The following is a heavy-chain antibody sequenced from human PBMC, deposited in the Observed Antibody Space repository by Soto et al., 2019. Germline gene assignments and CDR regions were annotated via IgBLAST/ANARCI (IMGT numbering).Heavy chain of an antibody. CDR1: GFTVSSSA. V-gene: IGHV3-23*01. CDR3: AKVTKRAAAGRYEYYKYGMDV. D-gene: IGHD6-13*01. Sequence: PGGSLRLSCAASGFTVSSSAMIWVRQAPGKGLEWVATFSAGGSRYYADSVKGRFTISRNSSQNTLYLQMNGLRAEDTALYYCAKVTKRAAAGRYEYYKYGMDVWGQGTTVTVSS. J-gene: IGHJ6*02. CDR2: FSAGGSR.